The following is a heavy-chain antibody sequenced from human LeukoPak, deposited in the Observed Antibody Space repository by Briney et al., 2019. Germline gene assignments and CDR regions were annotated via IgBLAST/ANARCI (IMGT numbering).Heavy chain of an antibody. V-gene: IGHV3-30*04. Sequence: GGSLRLSCAASGFTFSSYAMHWVRQAPGKGLEWVAVISYDGSNKYHADSVKGRFTISRDNSKNTLYLQMNSLRAEDTAVYYCAKEKQRNFDYWGQGTLVTVSS. J-gene: IGHJ4*02. CDR1: GFTFSSYA. CDR3: AKEKQRNFDY. CDR2: ISYDGSNK.